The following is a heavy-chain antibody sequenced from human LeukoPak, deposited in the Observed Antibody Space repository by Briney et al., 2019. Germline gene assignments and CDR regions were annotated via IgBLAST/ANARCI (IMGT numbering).Heavy chain of an antibody. CDR3: ARQNDYSNLDD. CDR1: GGSISSYY. Sequence: SETLSLTCTVSGGSISSYYWSWIRQPPGKGLGWIGYIYYSGSTNYNPSLKSRVTISVDTSKNQFSLKLSSVTAADTAVYYCARQNDYSNLDDWGQGTTVTVSS. CDR2: IYYSGST. V-gene: IGHV4-59*08. D-gene: IGHD4-11*01. J-gene: IGHJ6*02.